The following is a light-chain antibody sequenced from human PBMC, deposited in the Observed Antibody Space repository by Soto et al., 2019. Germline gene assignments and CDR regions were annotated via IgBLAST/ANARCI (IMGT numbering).Light chain of an antibody. J-gene: IGLJ1*01. CDR2: GVS. Sequence: QSVLTQPASVSGSPGQSITISCTGTGSDVGGYKYVSWYQQLPGKAPKLMIYGVSYRPSGVSDRFSGSKSGSTASLIISGLQAEDEADYYCSSYASSSPFVFGTGTKVTVL. CDR1: GSDVGGYKY. CDR3: SSYASSSPFV. V-gene: IGLV2-14*01.